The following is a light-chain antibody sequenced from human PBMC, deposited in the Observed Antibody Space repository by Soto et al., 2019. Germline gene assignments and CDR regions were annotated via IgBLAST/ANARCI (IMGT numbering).Light chain of an antibody. CDR2: AAS. J-gene: IGKJ3*01. V-gene: IGKV1-27*01. CDR3: QMYSSVPV. CDR1: QGIRNY. Sequence: DIPMTQSPTSLSASVGDRVTITSRASQGIRNYVAWYQQIPGKAPKLLIYAASTLQSGVPSRFSGSGSGTDFTLTINGLQPEDVATYSCQMYSSVPVFGPGTKVEIK.